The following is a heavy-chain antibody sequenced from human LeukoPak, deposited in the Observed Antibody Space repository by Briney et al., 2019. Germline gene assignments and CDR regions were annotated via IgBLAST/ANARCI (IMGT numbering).Heavy chain of an antibody. CDR1: GFTFSSYA. D-gene: IGHD2-21*02. Sequence: PGGSLRLSCAASGFTFSSYAMHWVRQAPGKGLEWVAVISYDGSNKYYADSVKGRFTISRDNFKNTLYLQMNSLRAEDTAVYYCAAPREGGYCGGDCYPFPLDYWGQGTLVTVSS. J-gene: IGHJ4*02. V-gene: IGHV3-30*04. CDR2: ISYDGSNK. CDR3: AAPREGGYCGGDCYPFPLDY.